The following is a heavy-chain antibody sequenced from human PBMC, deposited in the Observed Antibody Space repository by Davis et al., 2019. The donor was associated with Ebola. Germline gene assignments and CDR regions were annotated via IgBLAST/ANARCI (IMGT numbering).Heavy chain of an antibody. CDR2: INHSGST. J-gene: IGHJ6*02. Sequence: GSLRLSCAVYGGSFSGYYWSWIRQPPGKGLEWIGEINHSGSTNYNPSLKSRVTISVDKSKNQFSLQLNSVTPEDTAVYYCAREYYYYYGMDVWGQGTTVTVSS. V-gene: IGHV4-34*01. CDR3: AREYYYYYGMDV. CDR1: GGSFSGYY.